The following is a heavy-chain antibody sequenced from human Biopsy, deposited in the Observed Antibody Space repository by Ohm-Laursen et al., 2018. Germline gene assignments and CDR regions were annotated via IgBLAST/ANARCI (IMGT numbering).Heavy chain of an antibody. D-gene: IGHD6-25*01. J-gene: IGHJ4*02. CDR2: ISGYNGNT. V-gene: IGHV1-18*01. CDR1: GYKFTSYG. Sequence: GSSVKVSCKASGYKFTSYGMSWVRQAPGQGFERMGRISGYNGNTNYAQKFQGRITMTIDAATSTGYMDLRSLKSDDTAVYYCARIAAAGWDDYWGQGTLVTVSS. CDR3: ARIAAAGWDDY.